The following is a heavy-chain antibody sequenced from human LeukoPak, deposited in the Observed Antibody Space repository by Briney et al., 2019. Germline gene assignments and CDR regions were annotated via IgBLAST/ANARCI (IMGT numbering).Heavy chain of an antibody. CDR3: GVDIVVVPGAPNWFDP. J-gene: IGHJ5*02. CDR2: ISGRGGST. CDR1: GFTFSSYA. D-gene: IGHD2-2*01. V-gene: IGHV3-23*01. Sequence: GGSLRLSCAASGFTFSSYAMSWVRQAPGKGVEWVSDISGRGGSTYYADSVKCRFTISRDNSKNTLYLQMNSLRAEDTAVYYCGVDIVVVPGAPNWFDPWGQGTLVTVSS.